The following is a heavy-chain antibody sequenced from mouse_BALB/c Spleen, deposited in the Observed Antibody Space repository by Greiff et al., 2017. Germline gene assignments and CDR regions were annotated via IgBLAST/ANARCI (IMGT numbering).Heavy chain of an antibody. D-gene: IGHD1-1*01. J-gene: IGHJ4*01. V-gene: IGHV5-9-4*01. CDR3: ARAYYGSSYDAMDY. CDR2: ISSGGSYT. CDR1: GFTFSSYA. Sequence: EVQVVESGGGLVKPGGSLKLSCAASGFTFSSYAMSWVRQSPEKRLEWVAEISSGGSYTYYPDTVTGRFTISRDNAKNTLYLEMSSLRSEDTAMYYCARAYYGSSYDAMDYWGQGTSVTVSS.